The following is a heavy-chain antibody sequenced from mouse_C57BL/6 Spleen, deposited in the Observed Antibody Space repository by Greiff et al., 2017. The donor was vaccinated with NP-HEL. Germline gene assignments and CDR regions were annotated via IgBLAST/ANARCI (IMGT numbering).Heavy chain of an antibody. CDR1: GFTFSDYG. CDR2: ISSGSSTI. Sequence: EVQVVESGGGLVKPGGSLKLSCAASGFTFSDYGMHWVRQAPEKGLEWVAYISSGSSTIYYADTVKGRFTISRDNAKNTLFLQMTSLRSEDTAMYYCARTPGAYWGQGTLVTVSA. V-gene: IGHV5-17*01. CDR3: ARTPGAY. J-gene: IGHJ3*01.